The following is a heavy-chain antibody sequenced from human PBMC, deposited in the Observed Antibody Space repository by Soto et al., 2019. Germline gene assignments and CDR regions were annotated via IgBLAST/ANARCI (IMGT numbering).Heavy chain of an antibody. V-gene: IGHV3-23*01. J-gene: IGHJ4*02. CDR3: AKDPNSSSSWYGTRFDG. D-gene: IGHD6-13*01. CDR1: GFSFRNHA. CDR2: ISGSGDST. Sequence: EVQLLESGGGLVQPGGSLRLSCAASGFSFRNHAMAWVRQAPGKGLEWVSAISGSGDSTYYADSVKGRFTISRDNSKNTLYLQMNSLRTEDTAVYYCAKDPNSSSSWYGTRFDGWGQGTLVTVSS.